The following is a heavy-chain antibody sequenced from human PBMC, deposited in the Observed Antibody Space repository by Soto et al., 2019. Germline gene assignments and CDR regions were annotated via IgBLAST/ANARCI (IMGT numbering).Heavy chain of an antibody. CDR1: GFILSNYI. CDR3: ARDRCSGGSCYRTYAFDI. J-gene: IGHJ3*02. CDR2: ISGSSTYI. D-gene: IGHD2-15*01. Sequence: EVQLVESGGGLVKPGGSLRLSCAASGFILSNYIMNWVRQAPGKGLEWVASISGSSTYIYYADSVKGRFAISRDNAKNSLYLQMNSLRVEDTAVYYCARDRCSGGSCYRTYAFDIWGQGTLVTVSS. V-gene: IGHV3-21*06.